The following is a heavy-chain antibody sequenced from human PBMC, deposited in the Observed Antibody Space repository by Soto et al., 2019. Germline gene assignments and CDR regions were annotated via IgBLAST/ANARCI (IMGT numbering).Heavy chain of an antibody. Sequence: SETLSLTCTVSGGSISSGGYYWSWIRQHPGKGLEWIGYIYYSGSTYYNPSLKSRVTISVDTSKNQFSLKLSSVTAADTAVYYCARDRTSKRYFDYWGQGTLVTVSS. V-gene: IGHV4-31*03. J-gene: IGHJ4*02. CDR1: GGSISSGGYY. CDR2: IYYSGST. CDR3: ARDRTSKRYFDY.